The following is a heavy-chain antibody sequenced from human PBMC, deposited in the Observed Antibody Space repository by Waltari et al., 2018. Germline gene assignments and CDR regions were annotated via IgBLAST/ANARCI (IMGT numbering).Heavy chain of an antibody. Sequence: QVQLQQWGAGLLKPSETLSLTCAVYGGSCSGYYWIGFRRPPGKGLEWIGEINHSGSTNYNPSLKSRVTISVDTSKNQFSLNLSSVTAADTAVYYCARKDSSGYFVRPRFDYWGQGTLVTVSS. D-gene: IGHD3-22*01. CDR2: INHSGST. V-gene: IGHV4-34*01. CDR1: GGSCSGYY. J-gene: IGHJ4*02. CDR3: ARKDSSGYFVRPRFDY.